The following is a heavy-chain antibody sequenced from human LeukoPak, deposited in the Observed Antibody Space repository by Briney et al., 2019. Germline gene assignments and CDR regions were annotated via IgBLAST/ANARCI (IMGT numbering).Heavy chain of an antibody. D-gene: IGHD3-22*01. CDR1: GFTFGDYA. CDR2: IRSKTYGGTT. Sequence: GGSLRLSCTASGFTFGDYAMSWVRQAPGKGLEWVGFIRSKTYGGTTEYAASVKGRFTISRDDSKTIAYLQMNSLKTEDTAVYYCTRDSYYDSSGYWGQGTLVTVSS. CDR3: TRDSYYDSSGY. V-gene: IGHV3-49*04. J-gene: IGHJ4*02.